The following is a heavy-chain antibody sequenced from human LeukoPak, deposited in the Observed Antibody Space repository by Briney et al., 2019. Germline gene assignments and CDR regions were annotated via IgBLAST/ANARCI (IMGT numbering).Heavy chain of an antibody. CDR3: ARDMVRGRVDY. J-gene: IGHJ4*02. CDR1: GYTFTSYA. Sequence: ASVKLSCTTSGYTFTSYAMNWVRQAPGQGLEWMGWINTNTGNPTYAQGFTGRFVFSLDTSVSTAYLQISSLKAEDTAVYYCARDMVRGRVDYWGQGTLVTVSS. V-gene: IGHV7-4-1*02. CDR2: INTNTGNP. D-gene: IGHD3-10*01.